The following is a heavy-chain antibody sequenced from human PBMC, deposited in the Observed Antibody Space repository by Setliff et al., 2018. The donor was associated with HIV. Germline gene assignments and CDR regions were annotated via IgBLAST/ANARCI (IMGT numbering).Heavy chain of an antibody. CDR1: GYTFIGDY. J-gene: IGHJ3*02. CDR2: INPNSGGT. Sequence: ASVKVSCKASGYTFIGDYMHWVRQAPGQGLERMGWINPNSGGTNFAQKFQGRVTMTRDTSISTAYMELSRLRSDDTAVYYCARGGLATGAFDIWGQGTMVTVS. D-gene: IGHD5-12*01. V-gene: IGHV1-2*02. CDR3: ARGGLATGAFDI.